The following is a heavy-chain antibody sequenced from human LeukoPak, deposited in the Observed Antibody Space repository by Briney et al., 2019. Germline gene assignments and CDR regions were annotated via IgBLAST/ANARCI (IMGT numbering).Heavy chain of an antibody. J-gene: IGHJ6*02. Sequence: ASVKVSCKVSGSTLAESYIHWLRQAPGKGLEWMGGYDPEEGGIIYAQKFLDRVTMTEDTSTTTAYMEVSSLRSEDTAVYYCARDYIRKWGLLTYYYYGMDVWGQGTTVTVSS. CDR2: YDPEEGGI. CDR1: GSTLAESY. D-gene: IGHD1-26*01. CDR3: ARDYIRKWGLLTYYYYGMDV. V-gene: IGHV1-24*01.